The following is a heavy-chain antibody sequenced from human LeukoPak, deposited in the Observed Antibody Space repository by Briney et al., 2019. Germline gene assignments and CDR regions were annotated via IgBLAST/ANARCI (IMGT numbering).Heavy chain of an antibody. CDR2: IIPIFGTA. J-gene: IGHJ6*02. CDR1: GGTFSSYA. CDR3: AKRDQSSRVYYYYGMDV. V-gene: IGHV1-69*13. Sequence: ASVKVSCKASGGTFSSYAISWVRQAPGQELEWMGGIIPIFGTANYAQKFQGRVTITADESTSTAYMELSSLGSEDTAVYYCAKRDQSSRVYYYYGMDVWGQGTTVTVSS. D-gene: IGHD2-2*01.